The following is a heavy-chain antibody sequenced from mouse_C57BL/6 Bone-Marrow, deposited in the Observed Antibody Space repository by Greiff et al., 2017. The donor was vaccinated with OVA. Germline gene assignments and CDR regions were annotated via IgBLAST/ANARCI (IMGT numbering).Heavy chain of an antibody. CDR1: GYSITSGYD. D-gene: IGHD2-4*01. J-gene: IGHJ3*01. Sequence: EVHLVESGPGMVKPSQSLSLTCTVTGYSITSGYDWHWIRHFPGNKLEWMGYISYSGSTNYNPSLKSRISITHDTSKNHFFLKLNSVTTEDTATYYCARYDYDGIAYWGQGTLVTVSA. CDR3: ARYDYDGIAY. CDR2: ISYSGST. V-gene: IGHV3-1*01.